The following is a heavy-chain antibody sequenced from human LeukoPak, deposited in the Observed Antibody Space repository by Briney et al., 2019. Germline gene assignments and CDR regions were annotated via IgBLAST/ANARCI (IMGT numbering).Heavy chain of an antibody. V-gene: IGHV4-39*07. CDR3: ARGTMVRGVIIMYYFDY. J-gene: IGHJ4*02. Sequence: SETLSLTCTASGGSISSTTYYWGWIRQPPGKGLEWIGNIYYRGSTYYNPSLKSRVTISVDTSKNQFSLKLSSVTAADTAVYYCARGTMVRGVIIMYYFDYWGQGTLVTVSS. CDR2: IYYRGST. CDR1: GGSISSTTYY. D-gene: IGHD3-10*01.